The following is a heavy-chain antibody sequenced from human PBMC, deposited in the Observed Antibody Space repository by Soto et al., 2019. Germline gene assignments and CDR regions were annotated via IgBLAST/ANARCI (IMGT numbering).Heavy chain of an antibody. CDR1: G. V-gene: IGHV3-30*18. D-gene: IGHD5-18*01. CDR3: AKDSFGHSGSGRRYSSTVSAFLLNHTTDL. J-gene: IGHJ2*01. Sequence: GGRRIRKTQVNGLEWVAVISYDGSYQYYAESVKGRFTISRDNSKHTLYLQMSSLRVEDTAVYYCAKDSFGHSGSGRRYSSTVSAFLLNHTTDL. CDR2: ISYDGSYQ.